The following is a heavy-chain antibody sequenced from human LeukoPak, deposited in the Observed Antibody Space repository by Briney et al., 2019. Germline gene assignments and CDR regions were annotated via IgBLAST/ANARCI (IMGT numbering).Heavy chain of an antibody. V-gene: IGHV4-61*02. CDR3: ARDYGDYFDY. D-gene: IGHD4-17*01. CDR1: GGSISRGTYC. CDR2: ICTGGST. J-gene: IGHJ4*02. Sequence: ASETLSLTCAVSGGSISRGTYCWSWNRQPAGKGLEWIGRICTGGSTNYNPSLKSRVTTSIDTSKNQFSLKLSSVTAADTAVYYCARDYGDYFDYWGQGTLVTVSS.